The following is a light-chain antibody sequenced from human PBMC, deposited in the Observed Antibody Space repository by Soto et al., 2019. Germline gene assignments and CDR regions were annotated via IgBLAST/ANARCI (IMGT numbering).Light chain of an antibody. Sequence: QSALTQPASVSGSPGQSITISCTGTSSEVGGYNYVSWYQQHPGKDPKLMIYEVSNRPSGVSNRFSGSKSGNTASLTISGLQAEDEADYYCSSYTSSSTLVVFGGGTKLTVL. CDR2: EVS. CDR1: SSEVGGYNY. V-gene: IGLV2-14*01. J-gene: IGLJ2*01. CDR3: SSYTSSSTLVV.